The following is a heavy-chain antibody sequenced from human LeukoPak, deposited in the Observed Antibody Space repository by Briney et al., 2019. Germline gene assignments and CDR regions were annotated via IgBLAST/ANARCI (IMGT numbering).Heavy chain of an antibody. CDR2: ISYDGSNK. J-gene: IGHJ4*02. Sequence: GGSLRLSCAASGFTFSSYAMHWVRQAPGKGLEWVAFISYDGSNKYYADSVKGRFTIYRDNSKNTLDLQMDSLKTEDRAVYYCARAPPGAGLDYWGQGTLVTVSS. V-gene: IGHV3-30-3*01. D-gene: IGHD6-13*01. CDR1: GFTFSSYA. CDR3: ARAPPGAGLDY.